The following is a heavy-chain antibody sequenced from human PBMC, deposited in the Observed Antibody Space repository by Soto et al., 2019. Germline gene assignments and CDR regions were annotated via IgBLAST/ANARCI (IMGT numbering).Heavy chain of an antibody. CDR1: GYTFTSYY. CDR2: INPSGGST. J-gene: IGHJ4*02. D-gene: IGHD3-10*01. Sequence: ASVKVSCKASGYTFTSYYMHWVRQAPGQGLEWMGIINPSGGSTSYAQKFQGRVTMTSDTATSTVYMELSSLRSEDTAVYYCARAITMVRGVILPSLGYWGQGTLVTVSS. CDR3: ARAITMVRGVILPSLGY. V-gene: IGHV1-46*01.